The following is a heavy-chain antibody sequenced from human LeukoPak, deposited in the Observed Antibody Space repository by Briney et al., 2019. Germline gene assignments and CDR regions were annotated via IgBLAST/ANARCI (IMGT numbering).Heavy chain of an antibody. CDR1: GFTFSSYA. V-gene: IGHV3-23*01. CDR2: ISGSGGST. Sequence: PGGSLRLSCAASGFTFSSYAMSWVRQAPGKGLEWVSAISGSGGSTYYADSVKGRFTISRDNSKNTLYLQMNSLRAEDTAVYYCAKDFNDYGDYVSPLDYWGQGTLVTVSS. CDR3: AKDFNDYGDYVSPLDY. D-gene: IGHD4-17*01. J-gene: IGHJ4*02.